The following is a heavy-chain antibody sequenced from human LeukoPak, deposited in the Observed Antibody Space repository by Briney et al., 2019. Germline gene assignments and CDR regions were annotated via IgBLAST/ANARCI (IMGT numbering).Heavy chain of an antibody. CDR3: TRSTYYDILTGYSPFDY. CDR2: IYSGGST. V-gene: IGHV3-66*01. J-gene: IGHJ4*02. Sequence: PGGSLRLSCAASGFTFSSYSMNWVRQAPGKGLEWVSVIYSGGSTYYADSVKGRFTISRDNSKNTLYLQMNSLRAEDTAVYYCTRSTYYDILTGYSPFDYWGQGTLVTVSS. CDR1: GFTFSSYS. D-gene: IGHD3-9*01.